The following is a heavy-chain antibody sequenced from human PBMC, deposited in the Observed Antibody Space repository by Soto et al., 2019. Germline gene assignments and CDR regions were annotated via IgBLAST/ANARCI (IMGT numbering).Heavy chain of an antibody. V-gene: IGHV1-18*01. CDR1: GYTFTSYG. CDR3: ASTRKRGPIAAASGY. CDR2: INANSGNT. Sequence: GASVKVSCKASGYTFTSYGISWVRQAPGQGLEWMGWINANSGNTNYAQKFQGRVTMTTDTSTSTAYMELSSLRSEDTAVYYCASTRKRGPIAAASGYWGQGTLVTVSS. D-gene: IGHD6-13*01. J-gene: IGHJ4*02.